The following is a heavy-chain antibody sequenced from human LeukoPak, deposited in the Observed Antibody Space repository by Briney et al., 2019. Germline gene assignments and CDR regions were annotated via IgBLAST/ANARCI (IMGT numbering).Heavy chain of an antibody. CDR3: ARDGGYYDYVWGSYRYYYYMDV. D-gene: IGHD3-16*02. CDR2: ISSSSSYI. J-gene: IGHJ6*03. CDR1: GFTFSSYS. Sequence: GGSLRLSCAASGFTFSSYSMNWVRQAPGKGLEWVPSISSSSSYIYYADSVKGRFTISRDNAKNSLYLQMNSLRAEDTAVYYCARDGGYYDYVWGSYRYYYYMDVWGKGTTVTVSS. V-gene: IGHV3-21*01.